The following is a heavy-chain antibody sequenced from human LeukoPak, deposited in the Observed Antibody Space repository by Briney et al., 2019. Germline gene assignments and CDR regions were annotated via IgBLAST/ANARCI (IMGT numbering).Heavy chain of an antibody. J-gene: IGHJ3*02. CDR1: GGTFSSYA. D-gene: IGHD1-1*01. CDR2: IIPIFGTA. V-gene: IGHV1-69*05. Sequence: SVKVSCKASGGTFSSYAISWVRQAPGQGLEWMGGIIPIFGTANYAQKFQGRVTITTDESTSTAYVELSSLRSEDTAVYYCARETGTTGGAFDIWGQGTMVTVSS. CDR3: ARETGTTGGAFDI.